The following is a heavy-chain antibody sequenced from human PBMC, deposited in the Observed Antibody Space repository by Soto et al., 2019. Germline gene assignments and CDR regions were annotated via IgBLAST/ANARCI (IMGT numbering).Heavy chain of an antibody. D-gene: IGHD6-19*01. CDR2: ISGSGSNT. Sequence: PGGSLRLSCAASGFTFSTYVMSWVRQAPGKGLEWVSAISGSGSNTYYADSVKGRFTISRDNSKNTLYLQVNSLSAEDTAVYYCAKGSVAGRHYFAYWGQGTPVTVSS. J-gene: IGHJ4*02. CDR3: AKGSVAGRHYFAY. V-gene: IGHV3-23*01. CDR1: GFTFSTYV.